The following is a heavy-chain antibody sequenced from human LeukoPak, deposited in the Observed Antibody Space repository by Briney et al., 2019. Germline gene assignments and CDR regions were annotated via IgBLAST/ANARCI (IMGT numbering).Heavy chain of an antibody. J-gene: IGHJ6*03. V-gene: IGHV4-39*01. D-gene: IGHD3-16*01. CDR1: GGSISSSSYY. CDR2: IYYSGRT. Sequence: PETPSLTCTVSGGSISSSSYYCGWIRQPPGKGLEWIGSIYYSGRTYYKPSLKSRVTISVDTSKNQFSLQLSSVTAADTAVYYCARGGDYYMDVWGKGTTVTVSS. CDR3: ARGGDYYMDV.